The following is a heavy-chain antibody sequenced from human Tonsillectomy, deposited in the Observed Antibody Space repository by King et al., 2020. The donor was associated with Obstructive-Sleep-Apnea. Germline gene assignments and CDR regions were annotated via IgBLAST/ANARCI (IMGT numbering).Heavy chain of an antibody. CDR1: GGSISSYY. CDR2: INYSGST. V-gene: IGHV4-59*01. J-gene: IGHJ2*01. CDR3: ASKPCGGDCYSSWYFDL. D-gene: IGHD2-21*02. Sequence: QESGPGLVKPSETLSLTCTVSGGSISSYYWSWLRQPPGKGLEWIGYINYSGSTNYNPSLKSRVTISVDTSKNQFSLKLSSVTAADTAVYYCASKPCGGDCYSSWYFDLWGRGTLVIVSP.